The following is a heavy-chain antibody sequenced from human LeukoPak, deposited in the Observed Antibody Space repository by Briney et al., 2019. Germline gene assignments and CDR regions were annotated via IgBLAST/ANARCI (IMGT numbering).Heavy chain of an antibody. CDR2: IYYSGST. CDR3: ARDPAYCGGDCIDY. CDR1: GGSISSSSYY. Sequence: PSETLSLTCTVSGGSISSSSYYWGWIRQPPGKGLEWIGSIYYSGSTYYNPSLKGRVTISVDTSKNQFSLKLSSVTAADTAVYYCARDPAYCGGDCIDYWGQGTLVTVSS. V-gene: IGHV4-39*07. D-gene: IGHD2-21*02. J-gene: IGHJ4*02.